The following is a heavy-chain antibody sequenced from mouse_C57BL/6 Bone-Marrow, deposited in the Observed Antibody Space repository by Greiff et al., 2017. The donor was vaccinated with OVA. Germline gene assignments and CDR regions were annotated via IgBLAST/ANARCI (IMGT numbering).Heavy chain of an antibody. V-gene: IGHV1-64*01. CDR3: ARLDYYGSAWFAY. J-gene: IGHJ3*01. CDR2: IHPNSGST. CDR1: GYTFTSYW. D-gene: IGHD1-1*01. Sequence: QVQLQQPGAELVKPGASVKLSCKASGYTFTSYWMHWVKQRPGQGLEWIGMIHPNSGSTNYNEKFKSKATLTVDKSSSTAYMQLSSLTSEDSAVYYCARLDYYGSAWFAYWGQGTLVTVSA.